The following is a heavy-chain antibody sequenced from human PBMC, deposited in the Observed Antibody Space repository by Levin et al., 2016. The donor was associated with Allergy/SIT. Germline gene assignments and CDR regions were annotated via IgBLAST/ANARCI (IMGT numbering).Heavy chain of an antibody. CDR3: AIQHSGSYFTGDS. V-gene: IGHV3-30*03. J-gene: IGHJ4*02. CDR2: ISYHGRFE. Sequence: GESLKISCAASGFTFSSYGMHWVRQAPGKGLEWVAVISYHGRFEYYGDSVKGRFTISRDNSKNTLYLQMNNLRPEDTAVYYCAIQHSGSYFTGDSWGQGTLVTVSS. D-gene: IGHD1-26*01. CDR1: GFTFSSYG.